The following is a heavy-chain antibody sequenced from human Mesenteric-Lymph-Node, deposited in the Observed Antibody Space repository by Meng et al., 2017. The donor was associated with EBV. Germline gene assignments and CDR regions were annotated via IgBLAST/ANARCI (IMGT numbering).Heavy chain of an antibody. V-gene: IGHV4-61*01. CDR2: IYFTGST. D-gene: IGHD4-11*01. J-gene: IGHJ5*02. CDR1: GDSVSSGNNY. Sequence: QVQMTESGPGLVKPSETLSLTCNVSGDSVSSGNNYWSWIRQSPGRGLEWIGNIYFTGSTFYNPALKSRVTISGDTSKNQFSLKLTSVTAADTAVYYCAREGTTVTRWFDPWGPGTLVTVSS. CDR3: AREGTTVTRWFDP.